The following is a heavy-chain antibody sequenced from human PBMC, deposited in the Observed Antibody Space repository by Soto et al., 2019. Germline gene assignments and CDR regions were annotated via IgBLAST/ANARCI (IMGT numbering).Heavy chain of an antibody. J-gene: IGHJ4*02. V-gene: IGHV1-18*01. CDR3: AGYRAVAGFFDY. CDR1: GYTFTSYG. CDR2: ISAYNGNT. Sequence: ASVKVSCKASGYTFTSYGISWVRPAPGQGLEWMGWISAYNGNTNYAQKLQGRVTMTTDTSTSTAYMELRSLRSDDTAVYYCAGYRAVAGFFDYWGQGTLVTVSS. D-gene: IGHD6-19*01.